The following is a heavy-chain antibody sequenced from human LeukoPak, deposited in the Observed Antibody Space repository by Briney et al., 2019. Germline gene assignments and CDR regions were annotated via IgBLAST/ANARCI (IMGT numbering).Heavy chain of an antibody. CDR2: ISHDGSNK. CDR1: GFIFSDYA. J-gene: IGHJ2*01. Sequence: PGGSLRLSCAASGFIFSDYAMHWVRQAPGKGLEWVAIISHDGSNKYHADSVKGRFTISRDNSKNTLYLQMNSLIDEDTAVYLCARDGQRAVVVTASFDLWGRGTLVTVSS. CDR3: ARDGQRAVVVTASFDL. D-gene: IGHD2-21*02. V-gene: IGHV3-30*04.